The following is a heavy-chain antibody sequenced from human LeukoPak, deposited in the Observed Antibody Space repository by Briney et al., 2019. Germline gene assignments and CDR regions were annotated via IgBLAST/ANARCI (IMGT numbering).Heavy chain of an antibody. CDR1: GFTFSSYW. Sequence: PGGSLRLSCAASGFTFSSYWMSWVRQAPGKGLEWVANIKQDGSNKYYADSVKGRFTISRDNSKNTLYLQMNSLRTEDTAVYYCAKVSGSYDLDYWGQGTLVTVSS. CDR3: AKVSGSYDLDY. J-gene: IGHJ4*02. CDR2: IKQDGSNK. D-gene: IGHD1-26*01. V-gene: IGHV3-7*01.